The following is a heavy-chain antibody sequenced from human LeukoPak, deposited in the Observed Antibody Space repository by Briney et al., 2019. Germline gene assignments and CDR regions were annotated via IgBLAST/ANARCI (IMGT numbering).Heavy chain of an antibody. J-gene: IGHJ5*02. CDR3: VKGRWFGELLS. CDR2: ISWNSGSI. Sequence: GGSLRLSCAASGFTFDDYAMYWVRQAPGKGLEWVSGISWNSGSIAYADSVKGRFTISRDNAKNSLYLQMNSLRAEDTALYYCVKGRWFGELLSWGQGTLVSVSS. V-gene: IGHV3-9*01. CDR1: GFTFDDYA. D-gene: IGHD3-10*01.